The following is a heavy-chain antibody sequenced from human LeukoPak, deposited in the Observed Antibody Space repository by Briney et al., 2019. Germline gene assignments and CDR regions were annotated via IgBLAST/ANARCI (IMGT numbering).Heavy chain of an antibody. CDR2: ISAYNGNT. V-gene: IGHV1-18*01. D-gene: IGHD2-2*01. J-gene: IGHJ3*02. CDR1: GYTFTSYG. CDR3: ARDRFDCSSTSCPYGDAFDI. Sequence: ASVKVSCKASGYTFTSYGISWVRQAPGQGLEWMVWISAYNGNTNYAQKLQGRVTMTTDTSTSTAYMELRSLRSDGTAVYYCARDRFDCSSTSCPYGDAFDIWGQGTMVTVSS.